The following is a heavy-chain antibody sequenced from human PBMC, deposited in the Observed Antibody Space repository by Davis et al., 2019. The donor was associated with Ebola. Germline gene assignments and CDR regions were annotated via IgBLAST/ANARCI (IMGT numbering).Heavy chain of an antibody. V-gene: IGHV6-1*01. Sequence: LRLSCAISGDSVSSNSAAWNWIRQSPSRGLEWLGRTYYSSKWYNDYAVSVKSRITINPDTSKNKFSLQLNSVTPEDTAVYYCARATGYYFYYGMDVWGQGTTVTVSS. J-gene: IGHJ6*02. CDR3: ARATGYYFYYGMDV. CDR1: GDSVSSNSAA. CDR2: TYYSSKWYN. D-gene: IGHD6-13*01.